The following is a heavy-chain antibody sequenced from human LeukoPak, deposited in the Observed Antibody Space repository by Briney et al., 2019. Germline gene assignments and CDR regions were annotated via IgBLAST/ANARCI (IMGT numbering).Heavy chain of an antibody. J-gene: IGHJ4*02. CDR1: GGSFSGYY. CDR2: FNHNWGA. D-gene: IGHD3-10*01. V-gene: IGHV4-34*01. CDR3: AASLWFGIYPDY. Sequence: TLSLTCAVYGGSFSGYYWSWIRQPPGKGLEWIGEFNHNWGAKYNPSLKSRVTISVDTSKNHLSLSLNSVTAADTAVYYCAASLWFGIYPDYWGQGSLVTVSS.